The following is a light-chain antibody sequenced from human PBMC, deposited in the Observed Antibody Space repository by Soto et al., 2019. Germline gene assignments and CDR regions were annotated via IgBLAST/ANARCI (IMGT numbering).Light chain of an antibody. J-gene: IGKJ2*01. V-gene: IGKV3-15*01. CDR1: QSIRNN. Sequence: EIVMSQSPATLSVSPGERATLSCRASQSIRNNLAWYQQKPGQAPRLLIYAASTRPAGVPARFNGTGSGTEFTLTITSLQSEDFAVYYCHQYDTYMYAFGQGTPLEI. CDR3: HQYDTYMYA. CDR2: AAS.